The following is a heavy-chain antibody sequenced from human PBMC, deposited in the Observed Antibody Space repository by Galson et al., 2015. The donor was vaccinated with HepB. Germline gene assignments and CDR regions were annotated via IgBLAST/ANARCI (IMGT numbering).Heavy chain of an antibody. CDR3: AKDSHYYDSSGLDY. Sequence: LRLSCAASGFTFSSYGMHWVRQAPGKGLEWVAVISYDGSNKYYADSVKGRFTISRDNSKNTLYLQMNSLRAEDTAVYYCAKDSHYYDSSGLDYWGQGTLVTVSS. V-gene: IGHV3-30*18. D-gene: IGHD3-22*01. J-gene: IGHJ4*02. CDR2: ISYDGSNK. CDR1: GFTFSSYG.